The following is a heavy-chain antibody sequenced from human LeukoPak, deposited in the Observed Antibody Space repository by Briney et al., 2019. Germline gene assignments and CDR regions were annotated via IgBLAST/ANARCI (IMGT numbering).Heavy chain of an antibody. Sequence: TTSETLSLTCTVSGGSISTYYWSWIRQPPGKGLEWIGYIYISGTTNYNPSLKSRVTMSVDTSKNQLSMMLSSVTAADTAVYYCARGSDFGDCWGQGTLVTVSS. J-gene: IGHJ4*02. D-gene: IGHD4-17*01. CDR3: ARGSDFGDC. V-gene: IGHV4-59*01. CDR2: IYISGTT. CDR1: GGSISTYY.